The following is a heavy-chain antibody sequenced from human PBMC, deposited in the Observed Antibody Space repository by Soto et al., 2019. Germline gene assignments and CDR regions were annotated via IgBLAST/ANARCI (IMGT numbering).Heavy chain of an antibody. J-gene: IGHJ6*02. CDR1: GFTFSSYV. CDR2: IWYDGSNK. V-gene: IGHV3-33*01. Sequence: GGSLRLSCAASGFTFSSYVMHWVRQAPGKGLEWVAVIWYDGSNKYYADSVKGRFTISRDNSKNTLYLQMNSLRAEDTAVYYCARDMEWLRHNYYYYGMDVWGQGTTVTVSS. D-gene: IGHD5-12*01. CDR3: ARDMEWLRHNYYYYGMDV.